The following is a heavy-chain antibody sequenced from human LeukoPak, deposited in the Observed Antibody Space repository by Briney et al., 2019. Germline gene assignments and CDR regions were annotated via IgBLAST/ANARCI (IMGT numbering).Heavy chain of an antibody. CDR2: ISYDGSNK. CDR1: GFTFSSYA. J-gene: IGHJ4*02. D-gene: IGHD3-3*01. CDR3: ARDHVMGVTIFGVVIRQNFGY. Sequence: GGSLRLSCAASGFTFSSYAMHWVRQAPGKGLEWVAVISYDGSNKYYADSVKGRFTISRDNSKNTLYLQMNSLRAEDTAVYYCARDHVMGVTIFGVVIRQNFGYWGQGTLVTVSS. V-gene: IGHV3-30-3*01.